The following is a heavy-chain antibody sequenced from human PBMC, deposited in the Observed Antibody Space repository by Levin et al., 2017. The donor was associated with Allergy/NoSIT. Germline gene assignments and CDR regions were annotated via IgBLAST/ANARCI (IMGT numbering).Heavy chain of an antibody. V-gene: IGHV3-48*01. Sequence: LSLPCAASGFTFSSSSMNWVRQAPGKGLEWVSYISTGSSTIYYADSVKGRFTISRDNAKNSLYLQMNSLRAEDTAVYYCASSGDFDYWGQGTLVTVSS. CDR3: ASSGDFDY. D-gene: IGHD1-26*01. J-gene: IGHJ4*02. CDR2: ISTGSSTI. CDR1: GFTFSSSS.